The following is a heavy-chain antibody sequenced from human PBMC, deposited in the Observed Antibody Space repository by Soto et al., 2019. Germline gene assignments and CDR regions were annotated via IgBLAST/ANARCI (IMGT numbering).Heavy chain of an antibody. CDR2: VWYDGSNK. V-gene: IGHV3-33*01. D-gene: IGHD2-15*01. CDR3: ARTAVVAAKVNWFDP. CDR1: GFTFSSYG. J-gene: IGHJ5*02. Sequence: GGSLRLSCAASGFTFSSYGMHWVRQAPGKGLEWVAVVWYDGSNKYYADSVKGRFTISRDNSKNTLYLQMNSLRAEDTAVYYCARTAVVAAKVNWFDPWGQGTLVTVSS.